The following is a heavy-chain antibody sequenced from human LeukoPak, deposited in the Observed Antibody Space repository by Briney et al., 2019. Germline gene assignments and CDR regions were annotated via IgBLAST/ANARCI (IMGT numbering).Heavy chain of an antibody. D-gene: IGHD3-10*01. CDR1: GYTFTSYG. J-gene: IGHJ5*02. V-gene: IGHV1-18*01. Sequence: GASVKVSCKASGYTFTSYGISWVRQAPGQGVEWMGWISAYNGNTNYAQKLQGRVTMTTDTSTSTAYMELRSLRSDDTAVYYCARVLTMVRGAFNWFDPWGQGTLVAVSS. CDR3: ARVLTMVRGAFNWFDP. CDR2: ISAYNGNT.